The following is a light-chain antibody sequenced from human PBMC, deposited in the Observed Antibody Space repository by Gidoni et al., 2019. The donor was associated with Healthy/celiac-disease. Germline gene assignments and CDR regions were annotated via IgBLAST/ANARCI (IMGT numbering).Light chain of an antibody. CDR1: ALPKQY. J-gene: IGLJ1*01. Sequence: SYELTQPPSVSVSPGQTDRITCSGDALPKQYAYWYQQKPGQAPVLVIYKDSERPSGIPERFSGSSSGTTVTLTISGVQAEDEADYYCQSADSSGTPLYVFGTGTKVTVL. CDR2: KDS. V-gene: IGLV3-25*02. CDR3: QSADSSGTPLYV.